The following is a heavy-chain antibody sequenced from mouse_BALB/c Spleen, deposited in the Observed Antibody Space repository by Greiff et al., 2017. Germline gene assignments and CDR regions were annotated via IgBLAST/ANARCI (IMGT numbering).Heavy chain of an antibody. CDR3: AREDYYYGSSYVRAMDY. CDR1: GYSITSGYS. Sequence: EVMLVESGPDLVKPSQSLSLTCTVTGYSITSGYSWHWIRQFPGNKLEWMGYIHYSGSTNYNPSLKSRITITRDTSKNQFFLQLNSVTTEDTATYYCAREDYYYGSSYVRAMDYWGQGTSVTVSS. D-gene: IGHD1-1*01. J-gene: IGHJ4*01. V-gene: IGHV3-1*02. CDR2: IHYSGST.